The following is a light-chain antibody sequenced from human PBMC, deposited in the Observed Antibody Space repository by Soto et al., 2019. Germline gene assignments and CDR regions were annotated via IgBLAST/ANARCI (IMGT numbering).Light chain of an antibody. J-gene: IGKJ4*01. CDR3: QQSYSTPTWT. Sequence: IQMNQSPSSLPASVEDRVTITCRASQSISSSFLNWYQQKPGKAPKLLIFSASSLQSGVPSRFSGSGSGTDFTLTISSLQPEDFATYYCQQSYSTPTWTFGGGTKVDNK. CDR2: SAS. CDR1: QSISSSF. V-gene: IGKV1-39*01.